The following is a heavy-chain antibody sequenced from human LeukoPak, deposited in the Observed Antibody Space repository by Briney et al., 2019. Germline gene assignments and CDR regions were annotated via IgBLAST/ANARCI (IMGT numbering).Heavy chain of an antibody. Sequence: ASVKVSCKASRYTLTSYGLSGVRQAPGQGVEGMGWISAYNGNTNYAQKLQGRVTMTTDTSTSTAYMELRSLRSDDTAVYYCARTYVGGFDYWGQGTLVTVSS. V-gene: IGHV1-18*01. J-gene: IGHJ4*02. CDR2: ISAYNGNT. CDR1: RYTLTSYG. D-gene: IGHD3-16*01. CDR3: ARTYVGGFDY.